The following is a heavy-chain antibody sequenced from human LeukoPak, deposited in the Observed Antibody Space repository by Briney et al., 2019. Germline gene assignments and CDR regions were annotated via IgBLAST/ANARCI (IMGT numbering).Heavy chain of an antibody. J-gene: IGHJ6*02. CDR2: ISWNSGSI. CDR1: GFTFSSYS. V-gene: IGHV3-9*01. D-gene: IGHD3-10*01. CDR3: AKDVRGVTHPQYYYYYGMDV. Sequence: PGGSLRPSCAASGFTFSSYSMNWVRQAPGKGLEWVSGISWNSGSIGYADSVKGRFTISRDNAKNSLYLQMNSLRAEDTALYYCAKDVRGVTHPQYYYYYGMDVWGQGTTVTVSS.